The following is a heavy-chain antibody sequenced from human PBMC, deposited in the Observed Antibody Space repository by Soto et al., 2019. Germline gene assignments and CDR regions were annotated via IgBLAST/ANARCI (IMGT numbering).Heavy chain of an antibody. J-gene: IGHJ3*02. V-gene: IGHV3-23*01. CDR2: ISGSGGHT. D-gene: IGHD4-17*01. CDR1: GFTFSSYA. Sequence: GGSLRLSCVASGFTFSSYAMSWVRQDPGKGLEWVSAISGSGGHTYYADSVKGRFTISRGNSKNTLYLQMNSLRAEDTAVFYCARDYGDYFGAFDIWGQGTMVTVSS. CDR3: ARDYGDYFGAFDI.